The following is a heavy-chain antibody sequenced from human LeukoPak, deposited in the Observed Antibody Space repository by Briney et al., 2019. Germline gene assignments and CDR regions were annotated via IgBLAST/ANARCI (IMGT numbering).Heavy chain of an antibody. Sequence: ASVKVSCKVSGYTLTELSMHWVRQAPGKGLEWMGGFDPEDAETIYTQKFQGRVTMTEDTSTDTAYMELSSLRSEDTAVYYCAIGGGGSYSYWRQGTLVTVSS. D-gene: IGHD1-26*01. CDR3: AIGGGGSYSY. CDR2: FDPEDAET. CDR1: GYTLTELS. V-gene: IGHV1-24*01. J-gene: IGHJ4*02.